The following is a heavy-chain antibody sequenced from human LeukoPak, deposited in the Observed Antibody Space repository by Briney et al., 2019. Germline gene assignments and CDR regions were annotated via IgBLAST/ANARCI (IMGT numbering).Heavy chain of an antibody. Sequence: GSLRLSCAASGFTVSGDYMTWIRQAPGKGLEWVSYIGSSATTTYYADSVKGRFTISRDNAKNSLYLQLNSLRAEDTAAYFCATYRRAVYHGSRSDLFKYWGQGTLVTVSS. J-gene: IGHJ4*02. CDR2: IGSSATTT. V-gene: IGHV3-11*01. CDR3: ATYRRAVYHGSRSDLFKY. D-gene: IGHD3-10*01. CDR1: GFTVSGDY.